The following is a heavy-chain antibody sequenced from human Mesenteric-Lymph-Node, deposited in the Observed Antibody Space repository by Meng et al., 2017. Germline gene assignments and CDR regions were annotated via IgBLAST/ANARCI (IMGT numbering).Heavy chain of an antibody. CDR2: IYYSGST. CDR1: GGSISSSSYY. D-gene: IGHD6-13*01. Sequence: SETLSLTCTVSGGSISSSSYYWGWIRQPPGKGLGWIGSIYYSGSTNYNPSLESRVTISVDTSKNQFSLRLSSVTAADTAVYYCARMYRSSSYFDYWGQGTLVTVSS. CDR3: ARMYRSSSYFDY. V-gene: IGHV4-39*07. J-gene: IGHJ4*02.